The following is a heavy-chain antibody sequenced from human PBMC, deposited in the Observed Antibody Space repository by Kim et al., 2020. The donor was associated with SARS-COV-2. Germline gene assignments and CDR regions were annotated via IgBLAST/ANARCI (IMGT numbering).Heavy chain of an antibody. CDR2: IKQDGSEK. D-gene: IGHD3-10*01. V-gene: IGHV3-7*03. Sequence: GGSLTLSCAASGFTFSSYWMTWVRQAPGKGLEWVGNIKQDGSEKYYVGSVKGRFTISRDNAKNSLYLQMNSLRAEDTAMYYCARHSDTYHGLDFWGQGTMVAVSS. J-gene: IGHJ3*01. CDR3: ARHSDTYHGLDF. CDR1: GFTFSSYW.